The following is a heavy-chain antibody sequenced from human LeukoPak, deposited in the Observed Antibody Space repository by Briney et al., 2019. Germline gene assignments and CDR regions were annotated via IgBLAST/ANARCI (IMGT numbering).Heavy chain of an antibody. V-gene: IGHV3-23*01. CDR3: ARDGGYYDSSGYSFDY. D-gene: IGHD3-22*01. CDR2: ISGSGGST. Sequence: PGGSLRLSCAASGFTFSSYAMSWVRQAPGKGLEWVSAISGSGGSTYYADSVKGRFTISRDNAKNSLYLQMNSLRAEDTAVYYCARDGGYYDSSGYSFDYWGQGTLVTVSS. J-gene: IGHJ4*02. CDR1: GFTFSSYA.